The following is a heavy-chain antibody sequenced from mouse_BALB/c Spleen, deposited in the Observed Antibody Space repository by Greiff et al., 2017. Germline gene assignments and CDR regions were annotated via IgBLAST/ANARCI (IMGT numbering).Heavy chain of an antibody. Sequence: EVQGVESGGGLVQPGGSRKLSCAASGFTFSSFGMHWVRQAPEKGLEWVAYISSGSSTIYYADTVKGRFTISRDNPKNTLFLQMTSLRSEDTAMYYCARGGVRWFAYWGQGTLVTVSA. J-gene: IGHJ3*01. CDR1: GFTFSSFG. D-gene: IGHD1-1*02. CDR2: ISSGSSTI. V-gene: IGHV5-17*02. CDR3: ARGGVRWFAY.